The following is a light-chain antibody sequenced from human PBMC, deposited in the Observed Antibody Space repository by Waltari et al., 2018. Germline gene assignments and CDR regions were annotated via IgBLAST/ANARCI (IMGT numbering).Light chain of an antibody. CDR2: DVY. J-gene: IGLJ2*01. CDR1: GRDVGGYDY. CDR3: SSYTSSGVV. Sequence: QSALTQPASVSGSPGQAIIISCTGPGRDVGGYDYVSWYQRYPGKAPRLIIYDVYNRPSGVSNRFSGSKSDNTASLTISGLQAEDESVYYCSSYTSSGVVFGGGTKLTVL. V-gene: IGLV2-14*01.